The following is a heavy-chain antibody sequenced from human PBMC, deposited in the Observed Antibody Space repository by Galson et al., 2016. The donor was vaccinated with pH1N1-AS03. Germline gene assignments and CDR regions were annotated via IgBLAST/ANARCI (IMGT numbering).Heavy chain of an antibody. CDR2: TYYRSKWYY. V-gene: IGHV6-1*01. J-gene: IGHJ1*01. D-gene: IGHD1/OR15-1a*01. CDR3: AIGGLGTTVSLLQH. CDR1: GDSVSSDRAA. Sequence: CAISGDSVSSDRAAWNWIRQSPSRGLEWLGRTYYRSKWYYDYAVSVESRMPIRPDTSKNQVSLQLNSVTPEDTAVYYCAIGGLGTTVSLLQHWGQGTLVTVSS.